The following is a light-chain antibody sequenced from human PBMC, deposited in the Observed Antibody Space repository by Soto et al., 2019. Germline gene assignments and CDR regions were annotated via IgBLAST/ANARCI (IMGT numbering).Light chain of an antibody. CDR2: DAS. CDR1: QTVRNNY. J-gene: IGKJ4*01. Sequence: EFVLTQSPGTLSLSPGERATLSCRASQTVRNNYLAWYQQKPGQAPRLLIYDASSRATGIPDRFSGGGSWKDFTLTISRLEPEDFAVYYCQQFSSYPLTFGGGTKVDIK. CDR3: QQFSSYPLT. V-gene: IGKV3-20*01.